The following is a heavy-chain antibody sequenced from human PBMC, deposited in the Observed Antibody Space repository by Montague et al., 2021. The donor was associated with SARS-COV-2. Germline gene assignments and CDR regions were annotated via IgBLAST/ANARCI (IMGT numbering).Heavy chain of an antibody. D-gene: IGHD3-9*01. CDR3: VRHPHYDGLNGPPDF. CDR1: GFSVTDYY. Sequence: SETLSLTCTVSGFSVTDYYWSWIRQPPGKGLEWVGDVLYNKGTNFNPSLKSRVAISVDTSKNQFSLRLTSVTAADTAFYHCVRHPHYDGLNGPPDFWGQGTLVTVSS. V-gene: IGHV4-59*08. J-gene: IGHJ4*02. CDR2: VLYNKGT.